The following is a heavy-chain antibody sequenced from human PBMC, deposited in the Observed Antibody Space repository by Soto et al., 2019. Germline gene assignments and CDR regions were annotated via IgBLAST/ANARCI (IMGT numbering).Heavy chain of an antibody. CDR1: GFTFSSYG. V-gene: IGHV3-33*01. J-gene: IGHJ6*03. D-gene: IGHD4-4*01. CDR3: ARDQAGTVTREDHYYYYYYMDV. CDR2: IWYDGSNK. Sequence: PVGSLRLSCAASGFTFSSYGMHWVRQAPGKGLEWVAVIWYDGSNKYYADSVKGRFTISRDNSKNTLYLQMNSLRAEDTAVYYCARDQAGTVTREDHYYYYYYMDVWGKGTTVTVSS.